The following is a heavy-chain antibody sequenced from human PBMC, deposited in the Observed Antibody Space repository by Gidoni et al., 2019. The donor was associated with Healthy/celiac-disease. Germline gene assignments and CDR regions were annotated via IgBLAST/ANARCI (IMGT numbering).Heavy chain of an antibody. CDR2: ISGSGGST. CDR1: GFTFSSYS. V-gene: IGHV3-23*01. J-gene: IGHJ4*02. Sequence: EVQLLESGGGLVQPGGSLRLSCAASGFTFSSYSMSWVRQAPGKGLEWVSAISGSGGSTYYADSVKGRFTISRDNSKNTLYLQMNRLRAEDTAVYYCAKDRDVVVPAALLLLDYWGQGTLVTVSS. D-gene: IGHD2-2*01. CDR3: AKDRDVVVPAALLLLDY.